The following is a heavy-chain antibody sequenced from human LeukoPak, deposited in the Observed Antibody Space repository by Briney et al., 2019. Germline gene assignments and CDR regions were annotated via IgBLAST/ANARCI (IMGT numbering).Heavy chain of an antibody. CDR1: GFTFSSYW. D-gene: IGHD3-10*01. CDR2: IKQDGSEK. Sequence: GGSLRLSCAASGFTFSSYWMSWVRQAPGKGLEWVANIKQDGSEKYYVDSVKGRFTISRDNAKNSLYLQMNSLRDEDTAVYYCARDRDYGSGSYYYYFDYWGQGTLVTVSS. CDR3: ARDRDYGSGSYYYYFDY. V-gene: IGHV3-7*01. J-gene: IGHJ4*02.